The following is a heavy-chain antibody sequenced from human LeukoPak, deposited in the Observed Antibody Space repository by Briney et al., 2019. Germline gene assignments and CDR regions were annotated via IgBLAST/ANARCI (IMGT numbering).Heavy chain of an antibody. D-gene: IGHD3-22*01. Sequence: SETLSLTCTVSGYSISSGYYWGWLRQPPGKGLEWIGSIYHSGNTYYNPSLESRVTISVDTSKNQFSLKLSSVTAADTAVYYCAGTYYYDSSGYYYPGGYWGQGTLVTVSS. CDR1: GYSISSGYY. V-gene: IGHV4-38-2*02. CDR3: AGTYYYDSSGYYYPGGY. J-gene: IGHJ4*02. CDR2: IYHSGNT.